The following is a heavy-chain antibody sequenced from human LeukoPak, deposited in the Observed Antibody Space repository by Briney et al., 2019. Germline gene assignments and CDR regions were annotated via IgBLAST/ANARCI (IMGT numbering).Heavy chain of an antibody. V-gene: IGHV4-34*01. CDR1: GGSFSGYY. CDR2: INHSGST. CDR3: ARVLSPAAKYYYYHYMDV. D-gene: IGHD2-2*01. Sequence: SETLSLTCAVYGGSFSGYYWSWIRQPPGKGLEWIGEINHSGSTNYNPSLKSRVTISVDTSKNQFSLKLSSVTAADTAVYYCARVLSPAAKYYYYHYMDVWGKGTTVTVSS. J-gene: IGHJ6*03.